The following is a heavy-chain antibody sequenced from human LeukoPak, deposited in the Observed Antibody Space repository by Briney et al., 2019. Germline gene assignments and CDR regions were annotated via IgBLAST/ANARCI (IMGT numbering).Heavy chain of an antibody. CDR3: ARGPTAVAGWKYFDL. D-gene: IGHD6-19*01. CDR2: INHSGST. CDR1: GGSFSVYY. Sequence: SETLSLTCAVYGGSFSVYYWSWIRQPPGKGLEWVGEINHSGSTNYNPSLKSRVTISVDTSMNQFSLKLSSVTAADTAVYYCARGPTAVAGWKYFDLWGRGTLVTVSS. J-gene: IGHJ2*01. V-gene: IGHV4-34*01.